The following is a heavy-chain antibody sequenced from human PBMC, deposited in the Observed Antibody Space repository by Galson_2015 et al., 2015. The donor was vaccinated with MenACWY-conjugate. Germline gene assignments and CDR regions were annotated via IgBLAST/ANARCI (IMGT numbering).Heavy chain of an antibody. CDR3: ATSGPEMAKFDRHG. V-gene: IGHV3-15*01. D-gene: IGHD5-24*01. CDR2: IKSKTYGGTT. J-gene: IGHJ4*02. Sequence: SLRLSCAASGFTFVNAWMTWVRQAPGKGLEWVGHIKSKTYGGTTDYAAPVKGRFTISRDDSKNTLYLQLNGLKTEDTAVYYCATSGPEMAKFDRHGWGQGTLVTVSS. CDR1: GFTFVNAW.